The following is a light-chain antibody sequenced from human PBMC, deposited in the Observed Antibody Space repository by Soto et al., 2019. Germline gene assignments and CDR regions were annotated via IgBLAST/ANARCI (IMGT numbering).Light chain of an antibody. CDR3: RQYGRSLASA. CDR1: RSVGSS. Sequence: EIVLTQSPATLSLSPGDRATLSCRASRSVGSSLAWYQQEPGQAPRLLIYGASNRATGIPDRFSGSGSGTDFTLTISRLEPEDFAVYYCRQYGRSLASAIGGGTKVDIK. V-gene: IGKV3-20*01. J-gene: IGKJ4*01. CDR2: GAS.